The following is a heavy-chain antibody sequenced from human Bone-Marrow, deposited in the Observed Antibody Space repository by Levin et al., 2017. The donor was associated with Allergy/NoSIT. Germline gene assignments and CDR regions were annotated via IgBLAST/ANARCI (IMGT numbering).Heavy chain of an antibody. D-gene: IGHD3-16*01. Sequence: LSQTLSLTCTVSGGSISSYYWSWIRQPPGKGLEWIGYIYSSGNTNYNPSLKSRVTMSVDTSKNQFSLKLTSVTAADTAVYYCARGGPSWDYFDYWGQGALVTVSS. CDR3: ARGGPSWDYFDY. CDR2: IYSSGNT. J-gene: IGHJ4*02. V-gene: IGHV4-59*08. CDR1: GGSISSYY.